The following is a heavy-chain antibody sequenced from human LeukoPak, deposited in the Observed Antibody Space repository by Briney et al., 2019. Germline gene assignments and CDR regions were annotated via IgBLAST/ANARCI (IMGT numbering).Heavy chain of an antibody. CDR2: ISAYNGNT. J-gene: IGHJ4*02. CDR3: ARGKYYDYVWGSYRYWYFDY. D-gene: IGHD3-16*02. CDR1: GYTFTGYY. Sequence: ASVKVSCKASGYTFTGYYMHWVRQAPGQGLEWMGWISAYNGNTNYAQKLQGRVTMTTDTSTSTAYMELRSLRSDDTAVYYCARGKYYDYVWGSYRYWYFDYWGQGTLVTVSS. V-gene: IGHV1-18*04.